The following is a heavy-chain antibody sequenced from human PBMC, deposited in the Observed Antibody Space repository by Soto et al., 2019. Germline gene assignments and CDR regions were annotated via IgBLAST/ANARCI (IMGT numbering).Heavy chain of an antibody. CDR3: AKGREHTMFGVDTLFDY. CDR1: GFTFSSYA. CDR2: ISGNGGTT. J-gene: IGHJ4*02. V-gene: IGHV3-23*01. Sequence: SGGSLRLSCAASGFTFSSYAMSWVRQAPGKGLEWVSVISGNGGTTYYADSVKGRFTISRDNSKNTLYLQMNSLRAEDTAKYYCAKGREHTMFGVDTLFDYWGQGTLVTVSS. D-gene: IGHD3-3*01.